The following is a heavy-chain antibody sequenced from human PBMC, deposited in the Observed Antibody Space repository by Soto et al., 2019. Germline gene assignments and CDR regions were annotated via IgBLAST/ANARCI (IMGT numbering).Heavy chain of an antibody. Sequence: QITLKESGPTLVKPTQTLTLTCTFSGFSLSARGMGVGWIRPPPGKALEWLARIYWAADKWYSPSLRSRLTITEDTPKNQVVLTMPNMDPVDTATYYCAHRSRGWQYYFPYWGQGTLVTVSS. CDR2: IYWAADK. V-gene: IGHV2-5*02. CDR3: AHRSRGWQYYFPY. J-gene: IGHJ4*02. CDR1: GFSLSARGMG. D-gene: IGHD6-19*01.